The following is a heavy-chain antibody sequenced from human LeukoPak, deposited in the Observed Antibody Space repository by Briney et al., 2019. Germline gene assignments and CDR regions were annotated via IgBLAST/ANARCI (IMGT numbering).Heavy chain of an antibody. CDR1: GFTFSTYG. D-gene: IGHD1-1*01. V-gene: IGHV3-30*02. CDR3: AKDKDPWKSTSISDFEY. CDR2: IRYDGSNK. Sequence: GGSLRLSCAASGFTFSTYGMHWVRQAPGKGLEWVAFIRYDGSNKYYADSVKGRFTISRDNSKNTLYPQMNSLRAEDTAVYFCAKDKDPWKSTSISDFEYWGQGTLVTVSS. J-gene: IGHJ4*02.